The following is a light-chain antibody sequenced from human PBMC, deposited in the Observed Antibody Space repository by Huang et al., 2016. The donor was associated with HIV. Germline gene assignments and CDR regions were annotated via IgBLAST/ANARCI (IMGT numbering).Light chain of an antibody. CDR3: LQADISPRS. V-gene: IGKV1-12*01. CDR2: SAS. Sequence: DIQMTQSPSSVSASEGDTVTITCRASQDISIWLAWYQQKPREAPTLLIHSASILVSGVTSRFSGSGSGTNFSLTINGLRPDDFATYYCLQADISPRSFGQGTRL. J-gene: IGKJ5*01. CDR1: QDISIW.